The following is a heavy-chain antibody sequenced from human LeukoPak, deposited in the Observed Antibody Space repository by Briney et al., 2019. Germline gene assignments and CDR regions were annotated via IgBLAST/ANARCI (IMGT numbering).Heavy chain of an antibody. V-gene: IGHV3-23*01. Sequence: GGSLRLSCAASGFTFNTYAMTWVRQAPEKGLEWVSSISGNGGNTFYADSVKGRFTISRDNSKNTLYLQMNGLRAEDTAVYYCAKMGFFDWTHGRFDYWGQGALVTVS. J-gene: IGHJ4*02. D-gene: IGHD3-9*01. CDR2: ISGNGGNT. CDR1: GFTFNTYA. CDR3: AKMGFFDWTHGRFDY.